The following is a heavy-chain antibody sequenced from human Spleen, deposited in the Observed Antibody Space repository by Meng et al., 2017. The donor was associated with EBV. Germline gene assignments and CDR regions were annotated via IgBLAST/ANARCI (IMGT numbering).Heavy chain of an antibody. CDR3: ARGDDYRYAY. V-gene: IGHV4-34*01. CDR1: GGSFSDYY. Sequence: QVPLQPGGAGLLKPSGNLSLTLAVYGGSFSDYYWSWIRQPPGKGLEWIGEIDHRGSPNYNPSLMSRVTISLDTSRNHFSLELTSVTDADTAVYYCARGDDYRYAYWGQGTLVTVSS. D-gene: IGHD3-16*01. J-gene: IGHJ4*02. CDR2: IDHRGSP.